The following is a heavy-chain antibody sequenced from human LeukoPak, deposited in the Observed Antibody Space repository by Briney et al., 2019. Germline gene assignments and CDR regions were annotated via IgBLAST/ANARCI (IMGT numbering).Heavy chain of an antibody. CDR2: ISAYNGNT. CDR1: GYTFTSYG. V-gene: IGHV1-18*01. D-gene: IGHD3-22*01. Sequence: ASVKVSCKASGYTFTSYGISWVRQAPGQGLEWMGWISAYNGNTNYAQKLQGRVTMTTDTSTSTAYMELRSLRSDDTAVYYCARDGYYYDSSGYYAPHFDYWGQGTLVTVSS. CDR3: ARDGYYYDSSGYYAPHFDY. J-gene: IGHJ4*02.